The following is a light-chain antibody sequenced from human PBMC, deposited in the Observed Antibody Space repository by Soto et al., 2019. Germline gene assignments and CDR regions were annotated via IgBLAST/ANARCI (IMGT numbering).Light chain of an antibody. CDR3: AAWYDGLTGVI. Sequence: QSVLTQPPSASGTPGQRVTISCSGSSSNVGSNTVNWYQRLAGTAPKLLIYSNEQRPSGVPDRFSGSKSGTSASLAISGLQSDYEFVYYCAAWYDGLTGVIFGGGTKLTVL. V-gene: IGLV1-44*01. CDR2: SNE. CDR1: SSNVGSNT. J-gene: IGLJ2*01.